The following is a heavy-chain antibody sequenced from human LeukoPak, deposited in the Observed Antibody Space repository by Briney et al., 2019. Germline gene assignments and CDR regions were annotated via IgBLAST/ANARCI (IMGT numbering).Heavy chain of an antibody. CDR1: GVSLSSHG. CDR3: ARDRGNDYFDS. CDR2: TWSDGRSE. V-gene: IGHV3-33*01. Sequence: GGSLRLSCVVSGVSLSSHGMHWVRQAPGKGLEWLTFTWSDGRSEYYADSVKGRFTVSRDNSKNTVYLQIYSLRVEDTAVYYCARDRGNDYFDSWGQGTLVTVSS. J-gene: IGHJ4*02.